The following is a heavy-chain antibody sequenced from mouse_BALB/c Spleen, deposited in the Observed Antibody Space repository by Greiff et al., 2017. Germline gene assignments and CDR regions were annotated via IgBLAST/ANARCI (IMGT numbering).Heavy chain of an antibody. CDR3: ARDSYGSSPPYWYFDV. V-gene: IGHV7-3*02. D-gene: IGHD1-1*01. CDR1: GFTFTDYY. Sequence: EVQRVESGGGLVQPGGSLRLSCATSGFTFTDYYMSWVRQPPGKALEWLGFIRNKANGYTTEYSASVKGRFTISRDNSQSILYLQMNTLRAEDSATYYCARDSYGSSPPYWYFDVWGAGTTVTVSS. J-gene: IGHJ1*01. CDR2: IRNKANGYTT.